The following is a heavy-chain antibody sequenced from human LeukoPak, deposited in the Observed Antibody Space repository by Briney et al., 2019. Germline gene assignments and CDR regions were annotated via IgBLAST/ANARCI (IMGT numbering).Heavy chain of an antibody. CDR1: GGSISSYY. V-gene: IGHV4-59*01. CDR3: ARGYGSGSYYAPDAFDI. CDR2: IYYSGST. Sequence: PSETLSLTCTVSGGSISSYYWSWIRQPPGKGLEWIGYIYYSGSTNYNPSLKSRVTISVDTSKNQFSLKLSSVTAADTAVYYCARGYGSGSYYAPDAFDIWGQGTMVTVSS. D-gene: IGHD3-10*01. J-gene: IGHJ3*02.